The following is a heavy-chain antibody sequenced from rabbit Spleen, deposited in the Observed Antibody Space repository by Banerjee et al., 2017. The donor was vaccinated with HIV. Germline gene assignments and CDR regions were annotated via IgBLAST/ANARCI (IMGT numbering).Heavy chain of an antibody. J-gene: IGHJ4*01. D-gene: IGHD4-1*01. Sequence: QSLEESGGDLVKPGASLTLTCTVSGFSFSSNWICWVRQAPGKGLEWIACIDTNDGDTDYANWPKGRFTISKTSSTTVTLQMTSLTAADTATYFCARYDGDWGEDLWGPGTLVTVS. CDR1: GFSFSSNW. V-gene: IGHV1S40*01. CDR3: ARYDGDWGEDL. CDR2: IDTNDGDT.